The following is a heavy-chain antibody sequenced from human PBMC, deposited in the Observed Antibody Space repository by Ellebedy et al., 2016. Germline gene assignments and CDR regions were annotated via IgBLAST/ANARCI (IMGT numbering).Heavy chain of an antibody. CDR1: GGSISSSNW. CDR2: IYHSGST. Sequence: GSLRLSCAVSGGSISSSNWWSWVRQPPGKGLEWIGEIYHSGSTNYNPSLKSRVTISVDTSKNQFSLKLSSVTAADTAVYYCARLGYSSSWYYFLDYWGQGTLVTVSS. D-gene: IGHD6-13*01. J-gene: IGHJ4*02. V-gene: IGHV4-4*02. CDR3: ARLGYSSSWYYFLDY.